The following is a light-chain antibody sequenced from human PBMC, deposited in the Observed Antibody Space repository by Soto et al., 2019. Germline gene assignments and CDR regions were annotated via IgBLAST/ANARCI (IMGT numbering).Light chain of an antibody. J-gene: IGKJ5*01. CDR3: QQRSNWPIT. Sequence: EIVLTQSPATLSLSPGERATLSCRTSQSVSKYFAWYQQKPGRAPRLLIYDASSRATGIPARFIGSGFGTVFTFTISSLEPEDFAIYYCQQRSNWPITFGQGTRLEIK. V-gene: IGKV3-11*01. CDR2: DAS. CDR1: QSVSKY.